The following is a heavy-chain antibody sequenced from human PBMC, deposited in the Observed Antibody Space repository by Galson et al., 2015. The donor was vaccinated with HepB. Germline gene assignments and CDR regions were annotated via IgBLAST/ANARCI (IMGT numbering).Heavy chain of an antibody. CDR2: ISSSSSTI. D-gene: IGHD1-26*01. J-gene: IGHJ5*02. Sequence: SLRLSCAASGFTFSSYSMNWVRQAPGKGLEWVSYISSSSSTIYYADSVKGRFTISRDNAKNSLYLQMNSLRAEDTAVYYCARDLWEPPTPWFDPWGQGTLVTVSS. CDR3: ARDLWEPPTPWFDP. V-gene: IGHV3-48*01. CDR1: GFTFSSYS.